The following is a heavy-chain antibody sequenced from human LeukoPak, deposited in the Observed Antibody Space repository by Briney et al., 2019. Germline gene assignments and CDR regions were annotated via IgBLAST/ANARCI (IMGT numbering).Heavy chain of an antibody. Sequence: RSLRLSCAASGFTFSSYGMHWIRQAPGKGLEWVAVISYDGNNRYYADSVKGRFTVSRDSSKNTLYLQMNSLRVEDTAVYYCAKGAVISGNYYDRFDCWGQGTLVTVSS. D-gene: IGHD1-26*01. V-gene: IGHV3-30*18. CDR1: GFTFSSYG. CDR2: ISYDGNNR. CDR3: AKGAVISGNYYDRFDC. J-gene: IGHJ4*02.